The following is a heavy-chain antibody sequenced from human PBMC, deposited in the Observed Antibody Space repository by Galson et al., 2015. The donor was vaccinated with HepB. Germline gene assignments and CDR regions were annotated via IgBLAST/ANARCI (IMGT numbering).Heavy chain of an antibody. D-gene: IGHD6-13*01. Sequence: SLRLSCAASRFTFSNYVMNWVRQAPGKGLEWVSSISGSGGSTYYAGSVKGWFTISRDNSKNTLYLQMNSLRAEDTAVYYCAKNSGSSWFVPYHFDSWGQGTLVTVSS. CDR3: AKNSGSSWFVPYHFDS. CDR2: ISGSGGST. J-gene: IGHJ4*02. CDR1: RFTFSNYV. V-gene: IGHV3-23*01.